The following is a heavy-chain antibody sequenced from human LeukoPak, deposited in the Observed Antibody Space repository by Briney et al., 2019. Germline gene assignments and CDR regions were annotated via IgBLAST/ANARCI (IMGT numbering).Heavy chain of an antibody. CDR3: ARDQYDSVWGSHRPYFDY. D-gene: IGHD3-16*01. CDR1: GHTFSSYG. Sequence: ASVKVSCKASGHTFSSYGISWVRQAPGQGLEWMGWISVHNGDTKYAQKFQDRVIMTIDTSTSTAYMELWGLRSDDTAVYYCARDQYDSVWGSHRPYFDYWGQGTLGTVSS. J-gene: IGHJ4*02. CDR2: ISVHNGDT. V-gene: IGHV1-18*01.